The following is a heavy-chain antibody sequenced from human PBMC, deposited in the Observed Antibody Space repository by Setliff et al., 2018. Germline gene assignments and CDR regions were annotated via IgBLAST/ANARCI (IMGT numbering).Heavy chain of an antibody. CDR2: IYYSGSTT. CDR1: GGSISSGGYY. Sequence: SETLSLTCTVSGGSISSGGYYWSWIRQHPGKGLEWIGYIYYSGSTTYYNPSLKSRVTISVDTSKNQFSLKLSSVTAADTAVYYCARGRAGHSGHWGQGTLVTVSS. J-gene: IGHJ4*02. CDR3: ARGRAGHSGH. V-gene: IGHV4-31*02. D-gene: IGHD6-19*01.